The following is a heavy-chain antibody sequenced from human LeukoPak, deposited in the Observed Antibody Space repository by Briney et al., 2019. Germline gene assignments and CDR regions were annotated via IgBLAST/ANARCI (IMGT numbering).Heavy chain of an antibody. J-gene: IGHJ4*02. CDR1: GGSISSYY. V-gene: IGHV4-59*12. CDR2: IYYSGST. D-gene: IGHD5-18*01. CDR3: AREGIQLWPSDY. Sequence: SETLSLTCTVSGGSISSYYWSWIRQPPGKGLEWIGYIYYSGSTNYNPSLKSRVTLSVDTSKNQFSLKLSSVTAADTAVYYCAREGIQLWPSDYWGQGTLVTVSS.